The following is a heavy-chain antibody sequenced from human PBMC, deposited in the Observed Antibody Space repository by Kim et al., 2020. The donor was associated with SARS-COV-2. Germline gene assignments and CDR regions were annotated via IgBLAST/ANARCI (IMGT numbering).Heavy chain of an antibody. J-gene: IGHJ6*02. Sequence: SETLSLTCTVSGGSISSYYWSWIRQPPGKGLEWIGYIYYSGSTNYNPSLKSRVTISVDTSKNQFSLKLSSVTAADTAVYYCARGLTIFGVVEQGSMDVWGQGTTVTVSS. CDR3: ARGLTIFGVVEQGSMDV. V-gene: IGHV4-59*13. CDR1: GGSISSYY. D-gene: IGHD3-3*01. CDR2: IYYSGST.